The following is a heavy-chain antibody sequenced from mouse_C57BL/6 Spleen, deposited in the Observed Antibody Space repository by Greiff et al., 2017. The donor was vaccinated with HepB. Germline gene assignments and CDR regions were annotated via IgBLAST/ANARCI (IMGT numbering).Heavy chain of an antibody. CDR3: AREGITTVASPAWFAY. J-gene: IGHJ3*01. CDR1: GYTFTSYG. CDR2: IYPRSGNT. Sequence: QVQLKESGAELARPGASVKLSCKASGYTFTSYGISWVKQRTGQGLEWIGEIYPRSGNTYYNEKFKGKATLTADKSSSTAYMELRSLTSEDSAVYCCAREGITTVASPAWFAYWGQGTLVTVSA. V-gene: IGHV1-81*01. D-gene: IGHD1-1*01.